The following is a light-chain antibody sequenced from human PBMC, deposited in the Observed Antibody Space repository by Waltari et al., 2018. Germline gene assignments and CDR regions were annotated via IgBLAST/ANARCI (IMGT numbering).Light chain of an antibody. CDR2: DVS. CDR1: SSAVVGYND. Sequence: QSALTQPASVSGSPGQSITISCTGTSSAVVGYNDVSWYQQHPGKAPKLMIYDVSNRPSGVSNRFSGSKSGNTASLTISGLQAEDEADYYCSSYTSSSTYVFGTGTKVTVL. J-gene: IGLJ1*01. CDR3: SSYTSSSTYV. V-gene: IGLV2-14*03.